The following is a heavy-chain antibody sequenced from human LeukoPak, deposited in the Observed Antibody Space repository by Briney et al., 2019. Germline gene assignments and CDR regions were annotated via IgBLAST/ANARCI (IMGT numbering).Heavy chain of an antibody. Sequence: PSETLSLTCAVYGGSFSGYYWSWIRQPPGKGLEWIGSIYYSGSTYYNPSLKSRVTISVDTSKNQFSLKLSSVTAADTAVYYCARHFFSDIVVVPAAILNWFDPWGQGTLVTVSS. CDR1: GGSFSGYY. CDR3: ARHFFSDIVVVPAAILNWFDP. CDR2: IYYSGST. V-gene: IGHV4-34*01. J-gene: IGHJ5*02. D-gene: IGHD2-2*01.